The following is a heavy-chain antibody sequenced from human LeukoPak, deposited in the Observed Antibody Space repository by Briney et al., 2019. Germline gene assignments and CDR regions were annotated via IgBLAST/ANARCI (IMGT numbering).Heavy chain of an antibody. CDR2: INPSGGST. CDR3: ARDVTTRYSYGLFDY. V-gene: IGHV1-46*01. Sequence: ASVKVSCKASGYTFTSYYMHWVRQAPGQGLEWMGIINPSGGSTSYAQKFQGGVTVTRDTSTSTVYMELSSLRSEDTAVYYCARDVTTRYSYGLFDYWGQGTLVTVSS. D-gene: IGHD5-18*01. J-gene: IGHJ4*02. CDR1: GYTFTSYY.